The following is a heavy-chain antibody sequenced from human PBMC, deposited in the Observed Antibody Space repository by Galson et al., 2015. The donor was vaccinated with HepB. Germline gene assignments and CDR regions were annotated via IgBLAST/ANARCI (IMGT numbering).Heavy chain of an antibody. J-gene: IGHJ4*02. CDR1: GFTFSTYW. CDR3: ARDSAGTQFDY. D-gene: IGHD1-1*01. V-gene: IGHV3-7*01. CDR2: IKRDGSEK. Sequence: SLRLSCAASGFTFSTYWMNWVRQAPGKGLEWVANIKRDGSEKYYVDSVKGRFTISRDNAKNSLYLQMNSLRAEDSAVYYCARDSAGTQFDYWGQGTLVTVSS.